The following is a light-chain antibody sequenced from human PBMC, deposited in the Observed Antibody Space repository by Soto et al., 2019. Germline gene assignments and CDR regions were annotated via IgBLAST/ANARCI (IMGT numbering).Light chain of an antibody. V-gene: IGKV1-39*01. J-gene: IGKJ3*01. CDR2: AAS. CDR3: HQTYSVPPT. Sequence: DIHMTQSPSSLSASVGDRVTITCRASQSIGNFLNWYQQKPGKPPKLLIYAASSLQNGVPSGFSGSGSGIDFTLTISSLQPEDFATYYCHQTYSVPPTFGPGTKVDIK. CDR1: QSIGNF.